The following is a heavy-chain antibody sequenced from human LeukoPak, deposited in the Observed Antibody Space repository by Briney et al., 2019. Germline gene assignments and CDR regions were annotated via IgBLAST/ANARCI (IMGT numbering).Heavy chain of an antibody. V-gene: IGHV3-30-3*01. D-gene: IGHD6-13*01. CDR3: ARDLYSSSWYYFDY. J-gene: IGHJ4*02. CDR1: GFTFSSYA. Sequence: PGGSLRLSCAASGFTFSSYAMHWVRQAPGKGLEWVAGISYDGSNKYYADSVKGRFTLSRDNSKNTLYLQMNSLRAEDTAVYYCARDLYSSSWYYFDYWGQGTMVTVSS. CDR2: ISYDGSNK.